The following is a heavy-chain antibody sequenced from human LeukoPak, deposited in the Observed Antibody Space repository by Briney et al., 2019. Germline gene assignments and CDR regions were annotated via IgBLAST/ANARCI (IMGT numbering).Heavy chain of an antibody. CDR1: GVSISSHY. V-gene: IGHV4-59*11. D-gene: IGHD6-13*01. CDR3: ARDFSSSWYGGMDV. CDR2: IYYSGST. J-gene: IGHJ6*02. Sequence: PSETLSLTCTVSGVSISSHYWSWIRQPPGKGLEWIGYIYYSGSTNYNPSLKSRVTISVDTSKNQFSLKLSSVTAADTAVYYCARDFSSSWYGGMDVWGQGTTVTVSS.